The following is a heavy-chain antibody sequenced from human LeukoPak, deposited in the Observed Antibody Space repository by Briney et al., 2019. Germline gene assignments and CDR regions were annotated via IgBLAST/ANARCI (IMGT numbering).Heavy chain of an antibody. V-gene: IGHV5-51*01. J-gene: IGHJ3*02. CDR3: ARLGSPYYDFWSGYFWGAFDI. CDR2: IYPGDSDT. CDR1: GYIFTNYW. Sequence: GESLKISCKGSGYIFTNYWIGWVRQMPGKGLEWMGIIYPGDSDTRYSPSFQGQVTISADKSISTAYLQWSSLKASDTAMYYCARLGSPYYDFWSGYFWGAFDIWGQGTMVTVSS. D-gene: IGHD3-3*01.